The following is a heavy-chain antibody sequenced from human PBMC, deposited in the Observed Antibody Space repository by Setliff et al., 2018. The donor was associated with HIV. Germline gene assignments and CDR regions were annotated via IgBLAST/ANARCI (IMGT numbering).Heavy chain of an antibody. V-gene: IGHV3-30*04. J-gene: IGHJ4*02. CDR2: ISYDGSNK. D-gene: IGHD3-3*01. Sequence: GGSLRLSCAASGFTFSSYAMHWVRQAPGKGLEWVAVISYDGSNKYYAASVKGRFTISRDNSKNTLYLQMNSLRAEDTAVYYCARWRGYYDFWSVNLYGASYFDYWGQGTLVTVSS. CDR1: GFTFSSYA. CDR3: ARWRGYYDFWSVNLYGASYFDY.